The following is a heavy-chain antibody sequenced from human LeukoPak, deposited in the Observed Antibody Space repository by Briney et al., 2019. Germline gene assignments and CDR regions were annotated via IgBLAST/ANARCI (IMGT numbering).Heavy chain of an antibody. Sequence: ASVKVSCKASGYTFTSYDINWVRQATGQGLEWMGWMNPNSGNTGYAQKFQGRVTITRNTSISTAYMELSSLRSEDTAVYYCARLGRVARRLVGFDPWGQGTLVTVSS. D-gene: IGHD6-6*01. CDR2: MNPNSGNT. J-gene: IGHJ5*02. CDR1: GYTFTSYD. V-gene: IGHV1-8*03. CDR3: ARLGRVARRLVGFDP.